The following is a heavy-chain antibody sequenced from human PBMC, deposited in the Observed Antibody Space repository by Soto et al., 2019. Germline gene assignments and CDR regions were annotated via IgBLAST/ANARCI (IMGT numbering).Heavy chain of an antibody. CDR1: GYTFTGYY. Sequence: ASVKVSCKASGYTFTGYYMHWVRQAPGQGLEWMGWINPNSGGTNYAQKFQGWVTMTRDTSISTAYMELSRLRSDDTAVYYCARERSTSTLNGAYYYYYMDVWGKGTTVTVSS. J-gene: IGHJ6*03. D-gene: IGHD2-2*01. CDR3: ARERSTSTLNGAYYYYYMDV. V-gene: IGHV1-2*04. CDR2: INPNSGGT.